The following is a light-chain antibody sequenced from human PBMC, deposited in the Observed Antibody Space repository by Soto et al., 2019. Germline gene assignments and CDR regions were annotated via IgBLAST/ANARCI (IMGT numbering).Light chain of an antibody. V-gene: IGKV3-11*01. Sequence: LTPSTTTLSMSPAPRASLSCRASQSVSSYLAWYQQEPGQAPRLLIYDASNRATGIPARFSGSGSGTDFTLTISSLEPEDFAVYYCQQRSTFGQGNDWRL. CDR3: QQRST. CDR2: DAS. J-gene: IGKJ5*01. CDR1: QSVSSY.